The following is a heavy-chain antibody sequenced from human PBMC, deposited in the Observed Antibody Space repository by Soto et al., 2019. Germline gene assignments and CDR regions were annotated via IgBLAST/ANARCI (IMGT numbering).Heavy chain of an antibody. D-gene: IGHD2-2*01. CDR1: GFTVSSYE. CDR2: ISSADNSI. J-gene: IGHJ6*04. Sequence: PWVSLRLSGAASGFTVSSYEMNWVRQAPGKGLEWVSFISSADNSIYYGDSVKGRFTISRDNAKNSLHLQMNSLRAEDTAIYYCATTTSECRSTRCPNYYYGLDVWGKGTTVTVSS. V-gene: IGHV3-48*03. CDR3: ATTTSECRSTRCPNYYYGLDV.